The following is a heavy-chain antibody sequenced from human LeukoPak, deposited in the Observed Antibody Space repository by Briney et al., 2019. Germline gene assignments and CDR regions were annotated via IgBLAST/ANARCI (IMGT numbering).Heavy chain of an antibody. J-gene: IGHJ5*02. Sequence: RASVKVSCKASGYTFTSYGISWVRQAPGQGLEWMGWINPNSGGTNYAQKFQGRVTMTRDTSISTAYMELSRLRSDDTAVYYCARVGRVSPVTFDPWGQGTLVTVSS. D-gene: IGHD4-17*01. V-gene: IGHV1-2*02. CDR3: ARVGRVSPVTFDP. CDR1: GYTFTSYG. CDR2: INPNSGGT.